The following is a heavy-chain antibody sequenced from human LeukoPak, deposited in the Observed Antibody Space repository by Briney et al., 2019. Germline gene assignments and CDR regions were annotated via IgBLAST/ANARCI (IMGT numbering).Heavy chain of an antibody. CDR3: ARDKSGQILSNYYYGMDV. CDR2: IYGGST. Sequence: SETLSLTCTVSGGSISSYYWSWIRQPAGKGLEYIGRIYGGSTNYNPSLKSRVTLSVDTSNNLFYMKLTSVTAADTAVYYCARDKSGQILSNYYYGMDVWGPGTTVTVSS. D-gene: IGHD7-27*01. J-gene: IGHJ6*02. CDR1: GGSISSYY. V-gene: IGHV4-4*07.